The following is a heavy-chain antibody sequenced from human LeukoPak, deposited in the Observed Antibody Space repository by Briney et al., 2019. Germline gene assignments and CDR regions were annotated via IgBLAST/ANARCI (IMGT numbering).Heavy chain of an antibody. CDR2: IYPNSWGT. J-gene: IGHJ4*02. CDR1: GYTFSDYH. D-gene: IGHD5-12*01. CDR3: PRTSSGFEPVFDY. Sequence: ASVKDSCQASGYTFSDYHMHWVRQAPGQGLEWMGWIYPNSWGTNYAQKSQGGVTNTRDTHHHTVYIELSGLRADDTAVYFCPRTSSGFEPVFDYWGQGALVTFSS. V-gene: IGHV1-2*02.